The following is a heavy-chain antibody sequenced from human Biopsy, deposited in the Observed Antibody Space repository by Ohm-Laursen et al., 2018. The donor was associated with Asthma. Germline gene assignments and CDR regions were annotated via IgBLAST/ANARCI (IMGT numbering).Heavy chain of an antibody. CDR3: ARAVDYSRYYGIDV. V-gene: IGHV1-18*01. J-gene: IGHJ6*02. CDR2: ISVYNGNT. Sequence: ATVKISCKLSGYTFNSAGITWVRQAPGQGLGWMGWISVYNGNTKVAQKLQDRVTMITDTSTSTAYMELRSLRSDDTAVYFCARAVDYSRYYGIDVWGQGTTVTVS. D-gene: IGHD3-10*01. CDR1: GYTFNSAG.